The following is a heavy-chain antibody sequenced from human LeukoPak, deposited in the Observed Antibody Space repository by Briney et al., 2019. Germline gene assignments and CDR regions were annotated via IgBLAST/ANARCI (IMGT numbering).Heavy chain of an antibody. CDR3: AKDGYYYDSSGYYSLPFDY. J-gene: IGHJ4*02. V-gene: IGHV3-74*01. D-gene: IGHD3-22*01. CDR1: GFTFSNYW. Sequence: PGGSLRLSCAASGFTFSNYWMHWVRQAPGKGLVWVSRINSDGINTSYADSVKGRFTISRDNSKNTLYLQMNSLRAEDTAVYYCAKDGYYYDSSGYYSLPFDYWGQGTLVTVSS. CDR2: INSDGINT.